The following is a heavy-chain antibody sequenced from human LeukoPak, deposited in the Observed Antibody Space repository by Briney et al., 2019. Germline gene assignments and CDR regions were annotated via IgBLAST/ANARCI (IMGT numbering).Heavy chain of an antibody. J-gene: IGHJ3*02. D-gene: IGHD3-3*01. CDR2: IYYSGST. CDR3: AIDKWSGEAFDI. V-gene: IGHV4-59*01. CDR1: GGSISSYY. Sequence: SETLSLTCTVSGGSISSYYWSWLWQPPGKGLEWIGYIYYSGSTNYNPSLKSRVTISVDTSKNQFSLKLSSVTAADTAVYDCAIDKWSGEAFDIWGQGTMVTVSS.